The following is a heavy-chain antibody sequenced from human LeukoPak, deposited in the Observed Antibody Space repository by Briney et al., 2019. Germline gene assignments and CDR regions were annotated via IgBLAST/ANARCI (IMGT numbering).Heavy chain of an antibody. J-gene: IGHJ5*02. CDR1: GGTFSSYA. CDR2: IIPIFGTA. D-gene: IGHD3-3*01. Sequence: GASVKVSCKASGGTFSSYAISWVRQAPGQGLEWMGGIIPIFGTANYAQKFQGRVTITTDESTSTAYMELSSLRSEDTAVYYCARDYDARVNVWFDPWGQGTLVTVSS. V-gene: IGHV1-69*05. CDR3: ARDYDARVNVWFDP.